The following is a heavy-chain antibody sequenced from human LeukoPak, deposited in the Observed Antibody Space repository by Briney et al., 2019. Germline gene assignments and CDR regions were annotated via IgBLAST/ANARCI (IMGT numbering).Heavy chain of an antibody. CDR3: ARDQGSFYFDC. CDR2: IWYDGSNK. D-gene: IGHD2-15*01. Sequence: PGGSLRLSCAASGFTFSSYGMHWVRQAPGKGLEWVAVIWYDGSNKYYADSVKGRFTISRDNSKNTLYLQMNSLRAEDTAVYYCARDQGSFYFDCWGQGTLVTVSS. CDR1: GFTFSSYG. J-gene: IGHJ4*02. V-gene: IGHV3-33*01.